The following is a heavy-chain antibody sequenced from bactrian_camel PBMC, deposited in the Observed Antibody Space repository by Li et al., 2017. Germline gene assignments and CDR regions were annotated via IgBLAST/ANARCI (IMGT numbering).Heavy chain of an antibody. CDR2: RDDYGTPT. Sequence: HVQLVESGGGSVQAGGSLRLSCVPSGHTFSTSCSGWFRQAPGKEREGIALRDDYGTPTYAYADSVKGRFTVSTDSAKNTLYLQMNNLNPEDSAMYYCAVRGSRGACTLTLSAFDIWGQGTQVTVSS. V-gene: IGHV3S6*01. CDR1: GHTFSTSC. D-gene: IGHD1*01. CDR3: AVRGSRGACTLTLSAFDI. J-gene: IGHJ4*01.